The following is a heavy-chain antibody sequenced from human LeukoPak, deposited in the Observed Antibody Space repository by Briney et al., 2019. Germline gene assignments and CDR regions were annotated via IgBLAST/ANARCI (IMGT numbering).Heavy chain of an antibody. J-gene: IGHJ5*02. V-gene: IGHV3-72*01. CDR3: GRGTRLGSRNWFDP. CDR2: SRNKANSYTT. CDR1: GSTFSDHY. D-gene: IGHD3-16*01. Sequence: GGSLRLSCAGSGSTFSDHYIDWVRQAPGKGLEWVGRSRNKANSYTTEYAASVKGRFTISRDDSRTSLYLQMNSLTTEDTAVYYCGRGTRLGSRNWFDPWGQGTLVTVSS.